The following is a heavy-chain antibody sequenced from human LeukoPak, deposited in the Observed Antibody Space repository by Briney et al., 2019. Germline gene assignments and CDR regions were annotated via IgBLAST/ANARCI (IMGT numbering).Heavy chain of an antibody. J-gene: IGHJ5*02. CDR1: RFTFSSYS. CDR3: ARAITYFYGSVTYDWFDP. Sequence: GGSLRLSCPASRFTFSSYSMNWVRQAPGKGLEWVSSISSSSSYIYYADSVKGRFTISRDNAKNMVYLQMNSLRAEDTAMYYCARAITYFYGSVTYDWFDPWGQGTLVTVSS. D-gene: IGHD3-10*01. CDR2: ISSSSSYI. V-gene: IGHV3-21*01.